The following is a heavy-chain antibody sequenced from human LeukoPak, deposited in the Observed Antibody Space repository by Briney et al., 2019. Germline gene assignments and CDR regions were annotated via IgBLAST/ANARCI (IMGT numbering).Heavy chain of an antibody. V-gene: IGHV3-30*02. CDR3: ARAPGYGAAYYFDY. CDR1: GFTFSSYV. CDR2: IRYDGSNK. J-gene: IGHJ4*02. Sequence: GGSLRLSCAASGFTFSSYVMHWVRQAPGKGLEWVAFIRYDGSNKYYADSVKGRFTISRDNSKNTLYLQMNSLRAEDTAVYYCARAPGYGAAYYFDYWGQGTLVTVSS. D-gene: IGHD1-1*01.